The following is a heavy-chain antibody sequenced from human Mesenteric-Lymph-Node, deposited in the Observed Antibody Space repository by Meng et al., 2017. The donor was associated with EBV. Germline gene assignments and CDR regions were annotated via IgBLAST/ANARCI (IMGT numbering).Heavy chain of an antibody. CDR1: GFSLSTFGVG. CDR3: AHRPPFGELLDY. CDR2: IYWDDDE. Sequence: QIPLKESGPTLVKPTPTLTLTCTFSGFSLSTFGVGVGWIRQPPGKALEWLAVIYWDDDERYSPSLKSRLTITKDTSKNQVVLKMTDMDPVDTATYYCAHRPPFGELLDYWGQGTLVTVSS. D-gene: IGHD3-10*01. J-gene: IGHJ4*02. V-gene: IGHV2-5*02.